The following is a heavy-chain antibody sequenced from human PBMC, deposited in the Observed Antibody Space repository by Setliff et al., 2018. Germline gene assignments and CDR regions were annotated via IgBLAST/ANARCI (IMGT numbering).Heavy chain of an antibody. V-gene: IGHV4-34*01. CDR2: INHSGST. CDR3: ARRNGGKLDP. J-gene: IGHJ5*02. CDR1: GGSFSGYY. Sequence: SETLSLTCAVYGGSFSGYYWSWIRQPPGKGLEWIGEINHSGSTNYNPSLKSRVTISVDTSKNQFSLKLSSVTAADTAVYYCARRNGGKLDPWGQGTLVTVSS.